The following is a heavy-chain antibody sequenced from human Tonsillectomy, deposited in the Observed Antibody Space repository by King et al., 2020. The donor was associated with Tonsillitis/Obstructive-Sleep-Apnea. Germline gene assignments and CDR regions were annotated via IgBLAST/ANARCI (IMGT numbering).Heavy chain of an antibody. Sequence: QLQESGPGLVKPSETLSLTCIVSGGSISSSSYYWGWIRQPPGKGLEWIGSIYYSGSTYYNPSLKSRVTISVDTSKNQFSLKLRSVTAADTAVYYCARTTVTNYFDYWGQGTLGTVSS. CDR3: ARTTVTNYFDY. J-gene: IGHJ4*02. V-gene: IGHV4-39*01. CDR1: GGSISSSSYY. CDR2: IYYSGST. D-gene: IGHD1-1*01.